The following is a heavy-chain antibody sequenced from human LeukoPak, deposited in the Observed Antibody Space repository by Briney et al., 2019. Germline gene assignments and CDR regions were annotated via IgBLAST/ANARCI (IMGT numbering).Heavy chain of an antibody. Sequence: PGGSLRLSCAASGFTFSSYAMSWVRRAPGKGLEWVSAISGSGGSTYYADSVKGRFTISRDNSKNTLYLQMNSLRAEDTAVYYCAKDRLEGSDFDYWGQGTLVTVSS. CDR3: AKDRLEGSDFDY. CDR2: ISGSGGST. CDR1: GFTFSSYA. V-gene: IGHV3-23*01. D-gene: IGHD6-6*01. J-gene: IGHJ4*02.